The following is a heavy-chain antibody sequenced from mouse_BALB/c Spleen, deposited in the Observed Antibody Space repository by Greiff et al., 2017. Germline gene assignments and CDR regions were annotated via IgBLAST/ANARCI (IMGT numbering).Heavy chain of an antibody. Sequence: EVQLQESGGGLVKPGGSLKLSCAASGFAFSSYDMSWVRQTPEKRLEWVAYISSGGGSTYYPDTVKGRFTISRDNAKNTLYLQMSSLKSEDTAMYYCARQPRFAYWGQGTLVTVSA. V-gene: IGHV5-12-1*01. CDR1: GFAFSSYD. J-gene: IGHJ3*01. CDR2: ISSGGGST. CDR3: ARQPRFAY.